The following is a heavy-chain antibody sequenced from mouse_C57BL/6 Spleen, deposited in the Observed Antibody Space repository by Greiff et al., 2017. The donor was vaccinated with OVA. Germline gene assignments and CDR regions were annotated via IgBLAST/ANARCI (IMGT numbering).Heavy chain of an antibody. J-gene: IGHJ3*01. V-gene: IGHV3-6*01. Sequence: EVKLQQSGPGLVKPSQSLSLTCSVTGYSITSGYYWNWIRQFPGNKLEWMGYISYDGSNNYNPSLKNRISITRDTSKNQFFLKLNSVTTEDTATYYCASDGNYAWFAYWGQGTLVTVSA. CDR3: ASDGNYAWFAY. CDR1: GYSITSGYY. CDR2: ISYDGSN. D-gene: IGHD2-1*01.